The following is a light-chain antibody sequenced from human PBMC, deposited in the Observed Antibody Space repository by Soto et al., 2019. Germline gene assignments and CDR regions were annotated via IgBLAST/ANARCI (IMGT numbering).Light chain of an antibody. CDR1: SSNFGAGYD. CDR2: GNS. J-gene: IGLJ1*01. V-gene: IGLV1-40*01. CDR3: QSYDSSLSGYV. Sequence: QSVLTQPPSVSGAPGQSVTISCTGSSSNFGAGYDVHWYQQLPGTAPKLLIYGNSNRPSGVPDRFSGSKSGTSASLAITGLQAEDEADYYCQSYDSSLSGYVFGTGTKLTVL.